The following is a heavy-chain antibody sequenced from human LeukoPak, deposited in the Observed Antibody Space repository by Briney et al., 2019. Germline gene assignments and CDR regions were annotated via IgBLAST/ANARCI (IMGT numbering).Heavy chain of an antibody. Sequence: ASVKVSCKSSGYTFTSYDIIWVRQAPGQGLEWMGWISAYNGNTNYIQKLQGRVTMTTDTSTSTAYMELRSLRSDSTAVYYCARDEGSSSQPFDYWGQGTLVTVSS. D-gene: IGHD6-6*01. CDR2: ISAYNGNT. CDR3: ARDEGSSSQPFDY. V-gene: IGHV1-18*01. CDR1: GYTFTSYD. J-gene: IGHJ4*02.